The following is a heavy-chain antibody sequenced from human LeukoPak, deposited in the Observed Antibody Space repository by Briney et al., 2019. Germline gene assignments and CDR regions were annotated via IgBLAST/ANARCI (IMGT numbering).Heavy chain of an antibody. D-gene: IGHD3-9*01. Sequence: GATVKVSCKASGYTFTGYYMHWVRQAPGQGLEWMGWINPNSGGTNYAQKFQGRVTMTRDTSISTAYMELSRLRSDDTAVYYCARGRYVLRYFDWLSGGSAYYGMDVWGQGTTVTVSS. CDR2: INPNSGGT. CDR3: ARGRYVLRYFDWLSGGSAYYGMDV. V-gene: IGHV1-2*02. J-gene: IGHJ6*02. CDR1: GYTFTGYY.